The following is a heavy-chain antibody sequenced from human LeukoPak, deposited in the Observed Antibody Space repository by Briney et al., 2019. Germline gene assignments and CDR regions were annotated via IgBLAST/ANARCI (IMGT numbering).Heavy chain of an antibody. CDR1: GGTFSSYA. CDR3: ARDVHGSLLNWFDP. Sequence: ASVKVSCKASGGTFSSYAISWVRQAPGQGLEWMGRIIPILGIANYAQKFQGRVTIAADKSTSTAYMELSSLRSEDTAVYYCARDVHGSLLNWFDPWGQGTLVTVSS. CDR2: IIPILGIA. J-gene: IGHJ5*02. D-gene: IGHD3-10*02. V-gene: IGHV1-69*04.